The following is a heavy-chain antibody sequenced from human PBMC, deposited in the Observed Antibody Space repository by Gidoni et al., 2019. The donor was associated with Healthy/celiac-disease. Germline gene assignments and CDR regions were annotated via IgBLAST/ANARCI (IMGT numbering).Heavy chain of an antibody. J-gene: IGHJ2*01. V-gene: IGHV4-59*01. CDR1: GGSISRYY. Sequence: QVQLQESGPGLVQPSETLSLTSIVSGGSISRYYWSWIRQPPGKGLEWIGYIYYSGSTNYNPSLKSRVTISVDTSKNQFSLKLSSVTAADTAVYYCARPGIAAAGTDQDDWYFDLWGRGTLVTVSS. D-gene: IGHD6-13*01. CDR3: ARPGIAAAGTDQDDWYFDL. CDR2: IYYSGST.